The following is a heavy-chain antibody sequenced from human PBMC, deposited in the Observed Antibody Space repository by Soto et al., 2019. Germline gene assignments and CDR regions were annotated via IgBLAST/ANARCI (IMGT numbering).Heavy chain of an antibody. CDR1: GGSISSYY. CDR3: ARIYGDYVNFYYFDY. CDR2: IYYSGST. Sequence: SETLSLTCTVSGGSISSYYWSWIRQPPGKGLEWIAYIYYSGSTNYNPSLKSRVTISVDTSKNQFSLKLSSVTAADTAVYYCARIYGDYVNFYYFDYWGLGTLVTAPQ. D-gene: IGHD4-17*01. V-gene: IGHV4-59*01. J-gene: IGHJ4*02.